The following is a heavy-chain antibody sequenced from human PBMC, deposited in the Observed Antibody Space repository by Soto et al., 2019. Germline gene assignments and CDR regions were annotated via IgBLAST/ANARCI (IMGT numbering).Heavy chain of an antibody. CDR2: VNPDARST. CDR3: TRATAVSFDY. Sequence: HPGGSLSLSCVASGFTFSSYWMHWVRQAPGKGLVWVSRVNPDARSTSYADSVKGRFTVSRDNTQNTLYLQMNSLRAEDTAVYYCTRATAVSFDYWGQGTLVTVSS. V-gene: IGHV3-74*01. CDR1: GFTFSSYW. J-gene: IGHJ4*02. D-gene: IGHD2-2*01.